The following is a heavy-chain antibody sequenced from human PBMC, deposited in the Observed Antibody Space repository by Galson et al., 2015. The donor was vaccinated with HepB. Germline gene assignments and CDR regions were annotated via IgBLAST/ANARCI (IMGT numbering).Heavy chain of an antibody. V-gene: IGHV3-11*05. CDR2: ISSSSSYT. D-gene: IGHD1-26*01. CDR3: ARGDRIVGAPRAFDI. Sequence: SLRLSCAASGFTFSDYYMSWIRQAPGKGLEWVSYISSSSSYTNYADSVKGRFTISRDNAKNSLYLQMNSLRAEDTAVYYCARGDRIVGAPRAFDIWGQGTMVTVSS. J-gene: IGHJ3*02. CDR1: GFTFSDYY.